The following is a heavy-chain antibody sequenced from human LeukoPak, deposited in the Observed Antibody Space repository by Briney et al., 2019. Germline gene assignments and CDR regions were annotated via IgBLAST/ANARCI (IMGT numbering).Heavy chain of an antibody. CDR1: GFIVRNNY. CDR3: AREERYHFNY. J-gene: IGHJ4*02. Sequence: GGSLRLSCAASGFIVRNNYMNWVRQAPGEGLEWVSVIYSGGDTYYADSAKGRFTISRDNSKNMLYLQMNSLRAEDTAVYYCAREERYHFNYWGQGTLVTVSS. CDR2: IYSGGDT. V-gene: IGHV3-53*01. D-gene: IGHD1-1*01.